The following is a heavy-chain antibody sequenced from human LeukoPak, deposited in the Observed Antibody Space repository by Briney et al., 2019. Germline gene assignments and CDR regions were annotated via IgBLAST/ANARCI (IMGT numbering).Heavy chain of an antibody. D-gene: IGHD3-10*01. J-gene: IGHJ4*02. CDR3: AKSNSAHYYGSGSYNY. CDR2: IYRGGST. V-gene: IGHV3-53*01. Sequence: GGSLRLSCATSGFSVSDNYMTWVRQAPGKGLEWVSVIYRGGSTYYADSVKGRFTISGDNSKNMVYLQMNSLRAEDTAVYYCAKSNSAHYYGSGSYNYWGQGTLVTVSS. CDR1: GFSVSDNY.